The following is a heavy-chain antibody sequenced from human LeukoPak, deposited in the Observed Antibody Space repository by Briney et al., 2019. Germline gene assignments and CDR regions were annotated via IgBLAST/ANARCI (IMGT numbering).Heavy chain of an antibody. CDR2: INGDGSST. V-gene: IGHV3-74*01. CDR3: ARDYWGGGDS. J-gene: IGHJ4*02. D-gene: IGHD3-16*01. Sequence: GSLRLSCAASGFTVSRIWMHWVRQAPGKGLVWVSRINGDGSSTNYADSVRGRFTISRDNAKNTVYLQMDSLRAEDTAVYYWARDYWGGGDSWGQGTLVTVSS. CDR1: GFTVSRIW.